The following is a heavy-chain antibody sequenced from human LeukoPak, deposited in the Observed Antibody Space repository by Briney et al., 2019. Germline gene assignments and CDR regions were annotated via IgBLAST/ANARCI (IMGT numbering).Heavy chain of an antibody. CDR3: AREYYDILTGYPHPFDY. J-gene: IGHJ4*02. V-gene: IGHV3-64*01. CDR2: ISSNGGST. D-gene: IGHD3-9*01. CDR1: GFTFSSYA. Sequence: GGSLRLSCAASGFTFSSYAMHWVRQAPGKGLEYVSAISSNGGSTYYANSVKGRFTISRDNSKNTLYLQMGSLRAEDMAVYYCAREYYDILTGYPHPFDYWGQGPLVTVSS.